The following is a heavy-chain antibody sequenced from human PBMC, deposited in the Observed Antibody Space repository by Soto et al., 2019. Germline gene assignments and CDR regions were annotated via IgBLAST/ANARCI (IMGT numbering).Heavy chain of an antibody. Sequence: GGSLRLSCAASGFTFSNYGMHWVRQAPGKGLEWVAVITYDGSNQYYADSVKGRFTISRDNFKNTLSLQMNSLRAEDTAVYYCAKVRTVTHDLFDYWAQGALVTVSS. D-gene: IGHD4-4*01. V-gene: IGHV3-30*18. CDR2: ITYDGSNQ. CDR1: GFTFSNYG. J-gene: IGHJ4*02. CDR3: AKVRTVTHDLFDY.